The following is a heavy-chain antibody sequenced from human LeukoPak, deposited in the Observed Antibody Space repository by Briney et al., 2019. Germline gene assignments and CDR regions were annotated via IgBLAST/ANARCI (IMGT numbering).Heavy chain of an antibody. CDR2: ISGSGGST. J-gene: IGHJ4*02. V-gene: IGHV3-23*01. D-gene: IGHD4-17*01. CDR1: GFTFSSYA. Sequence: GGSLRLSCAASGFTFSSYAMSWVRQAPGKGLEWVSAISGSGGSTYYADSVKGRFTISRDNSKNTLYLQMNSLRAEDTAVYYCAKAGGDDYGDYAPFDYWGQGTLVTVSS. CDR3: AKAGGDDYGDYAPFDY.